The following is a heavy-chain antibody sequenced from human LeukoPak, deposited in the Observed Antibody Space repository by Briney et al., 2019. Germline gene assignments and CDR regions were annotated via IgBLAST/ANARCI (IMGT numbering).Heavy chain of an antibody. CDR1: GFTSSSYS. CDR3: ARGLRTTVRDYYYYMDV. CDR2: ISRTSSYI. V-gene: IGHV3-21*01. Sequence: GGSPRPSCAASGFTSSSYSMNWVRQAPGKGLEWVSSISRTSSYIYYADSVKGRFTISRDNAKNSLFLQMNSLRVEDTAVYYCARGLRTTVRDYYYYMDVWGKGTTVTVSS. J-gene: IGHJ6*03. D-gene: IGHD4-17*01.